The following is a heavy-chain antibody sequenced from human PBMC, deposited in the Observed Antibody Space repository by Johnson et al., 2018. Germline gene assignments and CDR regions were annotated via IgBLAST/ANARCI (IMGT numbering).Heavy chain of an antibody. V-gene: IGHV3-52*02. CDR2: IKCDGSEK. J-gene: IGHJ6*03. Sequence: EVQLVESGGGLVQPGGSLRLSCAASGFTFSSSWMHWVCQAPEKGQEWVADIKCDGSEKYYVASVKGRLTISRDDSKNTLYLQMNSLRVEDTATYYCARWAGNSNTGYHMDVWGKGTTVSVSS. D-gene: IGHD4-23*01. CDR3: ARWAGNSNTGYHMDV. CDR1: GFTFSSSW.